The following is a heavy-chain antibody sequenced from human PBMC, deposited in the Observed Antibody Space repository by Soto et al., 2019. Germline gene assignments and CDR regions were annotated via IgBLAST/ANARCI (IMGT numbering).Heavy chain of an antibody. CDR2: ISTSGGYK. CDR3: AGERSALPGARDAMDV. J-gene: IGHJ6*02. Sequence: GGSLRLSCAASGFNFNTYSMNWVRQAPGKGLEWVSFISTSGGYKYYADSVRGRFTISRDNAKKPVYLEMNSLTADDTAVYYCAGERSALPGARDAMDVWGQGTTVTVSS. CDR1: GFNFNTYS. D-gene: IGHD1-26*01. V-gene: IGHV3-21*01.